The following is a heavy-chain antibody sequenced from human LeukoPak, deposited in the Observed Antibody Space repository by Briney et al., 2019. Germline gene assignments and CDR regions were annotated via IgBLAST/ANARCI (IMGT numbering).Heavy chain of an antibody. J-gene: IGHJ4*02. D-gene: IGHD3-22*01. CDR2: ISWNTNSI. V-gene: IGHV3-9*01. CDR1: GFMFDDYA. Sequence: GGSPRLSCAASGFMFDDYAMHWVRQAPGKGLEWVSGISWNTNSIGYADSVKGRFTISRDNAKNSLYLEMNSLRAEDTALYYCAKGASTKWLLLLNDFDYWGQGTRVTVSS. CDR3: AKGASTKWLLLLNDFDY.